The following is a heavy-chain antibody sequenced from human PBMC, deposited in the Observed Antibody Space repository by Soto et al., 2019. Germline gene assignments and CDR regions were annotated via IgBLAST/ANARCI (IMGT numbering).Heavy chain of an antibody. CDR1: XXXVSXXX. CDR2: MLRGGSR. Sequence: XGSXRLSXXASXXXVSXXXXXXXXQXPXXGXEWVLCMLRGGSRDIADSVQGRFTISRDNSKNTLYLQMNSLRVEETAVYYCARGDCSSSSCYXLYHWGQGTLVTVSS. CDR3: ARGDCSSSSCYXLYH. V-gene: IGHV3-66*01. D-gene: IGHD2-2*01. J-gene: IGHJ1*01.